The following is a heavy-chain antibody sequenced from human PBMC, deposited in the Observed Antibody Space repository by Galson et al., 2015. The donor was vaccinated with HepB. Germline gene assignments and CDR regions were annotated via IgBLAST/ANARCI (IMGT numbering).Heavy chain of an antibody. D-gene: IGHD3-10*01. J-gene: IGHJ4*02. V-gene: IGHV3-23*01. CDR3: AKPAGSGSPPRAVYYFDY. CDR1: GFTFSSYA. CDR2: ISGSGGST. Sequence: SLRLSCAASGFTFSSYAMSWVRQAPGKGLEWVSAISGSGGSTYYADSVKGRFTISRDNSKNTLYLQMNSLRAEDTAVYYCAKPAGSGSPPRAVYYFDYWGQGTLVTVSS.